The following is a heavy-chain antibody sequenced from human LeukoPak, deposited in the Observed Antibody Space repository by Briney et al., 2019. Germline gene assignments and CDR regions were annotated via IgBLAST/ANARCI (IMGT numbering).Heavy chain of an antibody. V-gene: IGHV3-21*01. CDR3: ARAFGGADQFDY. CDR1: GFSFSSYS. J-gene: IGHJ4*02. D-gene: IGHD3-10*01. Sequence: GGSLRVSCAASGFSFSSYSMNWVRQAPGKGLEWVSSISSSSSYIYYADSVKGRFTISRDNAKNSLYLQMNSLRAEDTAVYYCARAFGGADQFDYWGQGTLVTVSS. CDR2: ISSSSSYI.